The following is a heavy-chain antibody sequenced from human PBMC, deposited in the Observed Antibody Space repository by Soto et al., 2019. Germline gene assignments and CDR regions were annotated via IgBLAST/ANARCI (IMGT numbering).Heavy chain of an antibody. V-gene: IGHV3-33*01. J-gene: IGHJ4*02. CDR3: ARDPYGDYVGGY. CDR2: IWYDGGNK. CDR1: GFTFSRYA. D-gene: IGHD4-17*01. Sequence: QVQLVESGGGVVQPGRSLKLSCEASGFTFSRYAMHWVRQAPGQGLEWVAVIWYDGGNKYYADSVKGRFTISRDNSKNTLYLQMNSLRAEDTAVYYCARDPYGDYVGGYWGQGTLVTVSS.